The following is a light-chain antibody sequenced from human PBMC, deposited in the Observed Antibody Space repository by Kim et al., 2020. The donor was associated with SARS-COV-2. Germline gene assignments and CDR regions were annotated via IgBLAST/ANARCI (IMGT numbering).Light chain of an antibody. CDR1: TLPKQY. V-gene: IGLV3-25*03. J-gene: IGLJ3*02. CDR2: KDS. CDR3: QSADSSGAYKV. Sequence: PGQTARITCSGDTLPKQYAYWYQQKPGQAPVLVIYKDSERPSGIPERFSGSSSGTTVTLSITGVQAEDEAEYYCQSADSSGAYKVFGGGTQLTVL.